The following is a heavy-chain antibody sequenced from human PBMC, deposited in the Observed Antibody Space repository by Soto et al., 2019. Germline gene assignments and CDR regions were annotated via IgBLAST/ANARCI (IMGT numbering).Heavy chain of an antibody. CDR1: GGSISSDANF. CDR2: ISYTGRT. CDR3: ARGSFSSSSSWFDP. V-gene: IGHV4-31*03. D-gene: IGHD6-6*01. J-gene: IGHJ5*02. Sequence: SETLSLTCTVSGGSISSDANFWSWIRQLPGRGLEWIGYISYTGRTYYTPSLNSRLTISLDTSKNLFSLRLSAVTAEDTAVYFCARGSFSSSSSWFDPWGQGTLVTVSS.